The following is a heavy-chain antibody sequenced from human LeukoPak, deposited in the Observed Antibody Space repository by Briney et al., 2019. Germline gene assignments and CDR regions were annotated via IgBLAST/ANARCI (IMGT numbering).Heavy chain of an antibody. CDR2: ISPNNGGT. CDR1: GYAFSGYY. V-gene: IGHV1-2*04. J-gene: IGHJ1*01. Sequence: GASVKVSCKASGYAFSGYYIHWVRQAPGQGPEWMGWISPNNGGTNYAQKFQGWVTITRDTSASTAYMELSSLRSEDTAVYYCAREYYYDSSGSAEYFQHWGQGTLVTVSS. D-gene: IGHD3-22*01. CDR3: AREYYYDSSGSAEYFQH.